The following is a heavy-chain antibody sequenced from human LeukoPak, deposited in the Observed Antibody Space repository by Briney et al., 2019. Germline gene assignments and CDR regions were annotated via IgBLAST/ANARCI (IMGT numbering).Heavy chain of an antibody. J-gene: IGHJ4*02. CDR3: ASRPGYSSSWYGS. Sequence: SETLSLTCAVYGGSFSGYYWSWIRQPPGKGLEWIGGINHSGSTNYNPSLKSRVTISVDTSKNQFSLKLSSVTAADTAVYYCASRPGYSSSWYGSWGQGTLVTVSS. CDR2: INHSGST. CDR1: GGSFSGYY. D-gene: IGHD6-13*01. V-gene: IGHV4-34*01.